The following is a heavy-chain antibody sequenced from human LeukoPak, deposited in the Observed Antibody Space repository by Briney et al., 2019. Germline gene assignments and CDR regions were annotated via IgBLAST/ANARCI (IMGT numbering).Heavy chain of an antibody. Sequence: SETLSLTCSVSGYSISSGYFWGWIRQSPGKGLEWIASIFHSGSTFHNPSLKSRVTISVDTSKNQFSLRLSSVTAADTAVYSCAGFTFFRGVITFDYWGQGTLVTVSS. CDR2: IFHSGST. V-gene: IGHV4-38-2*02. CDR3: AGFTFFRGVITFDY. J-gene: IGHJ4*02. CDR1: GYSISSGYF. D-gene: IGHD3-10*01.